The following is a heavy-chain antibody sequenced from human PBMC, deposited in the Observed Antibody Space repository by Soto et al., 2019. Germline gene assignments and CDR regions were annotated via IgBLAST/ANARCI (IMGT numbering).Heavy chain of an antibody. D-gene: IGHD5-12*01. CDR1: GFTFSSYG. CDR3: ARSGRGYSGYADAFDI. V-gene: IGHV3-30*03. Sequence: QVQLVESGGGVVQPGRSLRLSCAASGFTFSSYGMHWVRQAPGKGLEWVAVIPYDGSNKYYADSVKGRFTISRDNSKNTLYLQMNSLRAEDTAVYYCARSGRGYSGYADAFDIWGQGTMVTVSS. CDR2: IPYDGSNK. J-gene: IGHJ3*02.